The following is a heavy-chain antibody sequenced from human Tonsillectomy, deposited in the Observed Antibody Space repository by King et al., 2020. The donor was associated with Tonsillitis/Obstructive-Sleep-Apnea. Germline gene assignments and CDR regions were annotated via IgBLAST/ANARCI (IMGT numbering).Heavy chain of an antibody. CDR3: ARNGEGIAAFGAYYYYSYMDV. Sequence: VQLQQWGAGLLKPSETLSLTCGVYGGSFSGYYWSWVRQPPGKGLEWIGDINHSGNSNYNPSLKSRVTISVDTSKNKFSPKMSSVTAADTAVYYCARNGEGIAAFGAYYYYSYMDVWGKGTTVTVSS. D-gene: IGHD6-13*01. CDR1: GGSFSGYY. J-gene: IGHJ6*03. V-gene: IGHV4-34*01. CDR2: INHSGNS.